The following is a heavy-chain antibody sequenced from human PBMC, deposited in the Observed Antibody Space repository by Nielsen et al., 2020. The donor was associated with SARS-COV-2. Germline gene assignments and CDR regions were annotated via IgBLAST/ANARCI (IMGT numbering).Heavy chain of an antibody. D-gene: IGHD3-22*01. CDR2: ISGSGGST. Sequence: GGSLRLSCAASGFTFSSYAMSWVRQAPGKGLEWVSAISGSGGSTYYADSVKGRFTISRDNSKNTLYLQMNSLRAEDTAVYYCARGGDSSGYYLSDWYFDLWGRGTLVTVSS. J-gene: IGHJ2*01. V-gene: IGHV3-23*01. CDR3: ARGGDSSGYYLSDWYFDL. CDR1: GFTFSSYA.